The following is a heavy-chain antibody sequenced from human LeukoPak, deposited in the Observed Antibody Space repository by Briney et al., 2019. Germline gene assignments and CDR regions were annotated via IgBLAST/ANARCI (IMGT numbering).Heavy chain of an antibody. CDR2: IYDSGST. V-gene: IGHV4-61*01. CDR3: ARDQDYYGSGSYGPDH. J-gene: IGHJ4*02. D-gene: IGHD3-10*01. CDR1: GGSISSTSGSISSYY. Sequence: SETLSLTCTVSGGSISSTSGSISSYYWSWIRQPPGKGLKWIGYIYDSGSTIYNPSLKSRLTISLDTSKNQFSLKLSSVTAADTAIYYCARDQDYYGSGSYGPDHWGQGTQVTVSS.